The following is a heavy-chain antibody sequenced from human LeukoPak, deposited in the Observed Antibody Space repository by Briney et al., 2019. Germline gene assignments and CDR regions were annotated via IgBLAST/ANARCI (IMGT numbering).Heavy chain of an antibody. CDR2: IKQDGSEK. CDR1: GFTFSRYW. Sequence: AGGSLRLSCAASGFTFSRYWMSWVRQAPGKGLEWVANIKQDGSEKYYVDSVKGRFTISRDNANNSLYLQMNSLRAVDTAVYYCARAETTAVPNYYYYYYMDVWGKGTTVTVSS. D-gene: IGHD4-23*01. J-gene: IGHJ6*03. V-gene: IGHV3-7*01. CDR3: ARAETTAVPNYYYYYYMDV.